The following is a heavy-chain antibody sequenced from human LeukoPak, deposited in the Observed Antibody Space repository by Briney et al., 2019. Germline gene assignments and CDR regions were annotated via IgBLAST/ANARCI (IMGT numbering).Heavy chain of an antibody. J-gene: IGHJ4*02. CDR1: GFTFSSYA. V-gene: IGHV3-23*01. CDR3: AREGPRGNSQFDY. CDR2: ISGSGGST. D-gene: IGHD2/OR15-2a*01. Sequence: GGSLRLSCAASGFTFSSYATSWVRQAPGKGLEWVSAISGSGGSTYYADSVKGRLTISRDNSKNTLYLQMNSLRAEDTAVYYCAREGPRGNSQFDYWGQGTLVTVSS.